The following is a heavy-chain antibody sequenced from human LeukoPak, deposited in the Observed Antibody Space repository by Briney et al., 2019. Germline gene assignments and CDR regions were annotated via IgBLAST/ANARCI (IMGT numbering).Heavy chain of an antibody. V-gene: IGHV4-4*07. D-gene: IGHD3-10*01. CDR2: IYTSGST. CDR3: ARRVGRWFGERAYYYNYMDV. Sequence: SETLSLTCTVSGGSISSYYWSWIRQPAGKGLEWIGRIYTSGSTNYNPSLKSRLTISVDTSKNQFSLKLSPVTAADTAVYYCARRVGRWFGERAYYYNYMDVCDKGTTVTISS. J-gene: IGHJ6*03. CDR1: GGSISSYY.